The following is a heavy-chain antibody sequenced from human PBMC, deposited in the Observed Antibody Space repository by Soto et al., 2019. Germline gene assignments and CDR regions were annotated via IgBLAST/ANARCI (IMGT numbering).Heavy chain of an antibody. V-gene: IGHV4-39*01. Sequence: QLQLQESGPGLVKPSETLSLTCTVSGGSISSRTFYWGWIRQPPGKGLEWIGSIYYSGSTYYNPSLKSRVSMSVDTSNNQISLKLSSVTAADTAVYYCAIQAWDGITYLCSGSYYLNWFDPWGQGTLVTVSS. J-gene: IGHJ5*02. CDR3: AIQAWDGITYLCSGSYYLNWFDP. D-gene: IGHD3-10*02. CDR2: IYYSGST. CDR1: GGSISSRTFY.